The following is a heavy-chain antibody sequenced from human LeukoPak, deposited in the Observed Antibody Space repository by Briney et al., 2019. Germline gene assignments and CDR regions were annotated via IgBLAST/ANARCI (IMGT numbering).Heavy chain of an antibody. J-gene: IGHJ4*02. CDR2: IYFSGSA. Sequence: PSETLSLTCNVSGDSISSRSYYWGWIRQPPGKGLEWIGSIYFSGSAHYNPSLKSRVTLSVDRSKNQFSLKLSSVTAADTAVYYCAVRYFDWLLNDWGQGTLVTVSS. CDR1: GDSISSRSYY. V-gene: IGHV4-39*01. D-gene: IGHD3-9*01. CDR3: AVRYFDWLLND.